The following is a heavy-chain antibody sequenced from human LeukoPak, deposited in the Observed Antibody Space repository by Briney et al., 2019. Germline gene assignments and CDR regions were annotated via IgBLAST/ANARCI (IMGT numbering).Heavy chain of an antibody. Sequence: ASVTVSCKASGGTFSSYAISWVRQAPGQGLEWMGRIIPILGIANYAQKFQGRVTITADKSTSTAYMELSSLRSEDTAVYYCALTGYYPPYYYYGMDVWGQGTTVTVSS. CDR2: IIPILGIA. CDR1: GGTFSSYA. CDR3: ALTGYYPPYYYYGMDV. D-gene: IGHD3-9*01. V-gene: IGHV1-69*04. J-gene: IGHJ6*02.